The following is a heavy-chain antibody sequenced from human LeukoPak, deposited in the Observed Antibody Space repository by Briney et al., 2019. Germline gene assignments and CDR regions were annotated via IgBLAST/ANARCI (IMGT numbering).Heavy chain of an antibody. CDR1: GGSISSGGYY. CDR2: IYYSGST. J-gene: IGHJ4*02. D-gene: IGHD3-22*01. CDR3: ARSYYYDSSSYYTPDY. V-gene: IGHV4-31*03. Sequence: SETLSLTCTVSGGSISSGGYYWNWIRQHPGKGLEWIGYIYYSGSTYYNPSLKSRVTISVDTSKNQFSLKLSSVTAADTAVYYCARSYYYDSSSYYTPDYWGQGTLVTVSS.